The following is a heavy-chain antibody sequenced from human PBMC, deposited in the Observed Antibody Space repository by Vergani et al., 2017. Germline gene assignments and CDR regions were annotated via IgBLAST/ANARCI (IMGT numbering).Heavy chain of an antibody. V-gene: IGHV3-33*01. CDR3: TRGFIPYSSDFYFKS. Sequence: QVQLVESGGGVVQPGRAARISCETSGFTLSNYGMHWVRQAPGKGLEWVAYIWYDGSEKNYADSVKGRFAVSRDKSKNTLYLQMKSLRAEDTAVYYCTRGFIPYSSDFYFKSGGQGTLVIVSS. CDR2: IWYDGSEK. CDR1: GFTLSNYG. J-gene: IGHJ4*02. D-gene: IGHD1-26*01.